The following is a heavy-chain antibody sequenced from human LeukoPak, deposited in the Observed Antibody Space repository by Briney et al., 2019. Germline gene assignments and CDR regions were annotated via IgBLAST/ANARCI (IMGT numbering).Heavy chain of an antibody. J-gene: IGHJ4*02. CDR2: IRYDGSNK. Sequence: GGSLRLSCAASGFTFSSYWMSWVRQAPGKGLEWVAFIRYDGSNKYYADSVKGRFTISRDNSKNTLYLQMNSLRAEDTAVYYCANDYGDYGYYFDYWGQGTLVTVSS. CDR3: ANDYGDYGYYFDY. D-gene: IGHD4-17*01. CDR1: GFTFSSYW. V-gene: IGHV3-30*02.